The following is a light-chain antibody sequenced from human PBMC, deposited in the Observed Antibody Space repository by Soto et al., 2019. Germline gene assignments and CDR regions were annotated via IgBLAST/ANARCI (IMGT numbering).Light chain of an antibody. CDR1: EDIRND. CDR2: AAS. Sequence: DIQMTQSPSSLSASVGDRVTIACRASEDIRNDLGWFQQKPGKAPKHLISAASTLQNGVPSRFSGSRSGTEFTLAITPLQPEDVATYYGLHHHSFPDTFGQGTKLEIK. J-gene: IGKJ2*01. CDR3: LHHHSFPDT. V-gene: IGKV1-17*01.